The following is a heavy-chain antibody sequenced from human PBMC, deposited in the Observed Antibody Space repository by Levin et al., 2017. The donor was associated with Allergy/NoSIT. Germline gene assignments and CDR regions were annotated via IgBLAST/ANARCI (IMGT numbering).Heavy chain of an antibody. V-gene: IGHV3-23*01. Sequence: AGGSLRLSCAASGFTFSSYAMSWVRQAPGKGLEWVSAISGSGGSTYYADSVKGRFTISRDNSKNTLYLQMNSLRAEDTAVYYCAKRITMIVVGGIFDYWGQGTLVTVSS. CDR2: ISGSGGST. J-gene: IGHJ4*02. D-gene: IGHD3-22*01. CDR1: GFTFSSYA. CDR3: AKRITMIVVGGIFDY.